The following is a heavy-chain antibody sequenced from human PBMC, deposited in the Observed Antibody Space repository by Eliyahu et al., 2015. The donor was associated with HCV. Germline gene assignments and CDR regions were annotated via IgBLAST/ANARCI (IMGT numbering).Heavy chain of an antibody. CDR2: IXSSSSTI. CDR1: GFTFSNYS. D-gene: IGHD2-21*01. V-gene: IGHV3-48*02. J-gene: IGHJ4*02. CDR3: ARVFRNAVDY. Sequence: EMLLVESGGGLVQPGGSLRLSCAASGFTFSNYSMSWVRQAPGKGLEWVSYIXSSSSTIYYADSVKGRFTISRDNAKNSLHQQMNSLRDEDTAVYYCARVFRNAVDYWGQGTLVSVSS.